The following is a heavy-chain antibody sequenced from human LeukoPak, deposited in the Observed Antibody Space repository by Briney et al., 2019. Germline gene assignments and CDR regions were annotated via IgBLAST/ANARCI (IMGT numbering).Heavy chain of an antibody. CDR3: ARDWYSSGSSLNWFDP. CDR2: IYTSGST. D-gene: IGHD6-19*01. Sequence: SETLSLTCTVSGGSISSYYWSWIRQPAGKGLEWIGRIYTSGSTNYNPSLKSRVTMSVDTSKNQFSLKLSSVTAADTAVYYCARDWYSSGSSLNWFDPWGQGTLVTVFS. V-gene: IGHV4-4*07. J-gene: IGHJ5*02. CDR1: GGSISSYY.